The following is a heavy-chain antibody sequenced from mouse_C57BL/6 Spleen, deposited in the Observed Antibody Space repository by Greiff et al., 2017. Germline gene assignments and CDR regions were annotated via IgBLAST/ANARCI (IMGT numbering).Heavy chain of an antibody. J-gene: IGHJ2*01. Sequence: QVQLKQSGAELVKPGASVKISCKASGYAFSSYWMNWVKQRPGKGLEWIGQIYPGDGDTNYNGKFKGKATLTADKSSSTAYMQLSSLTSEDSAVYFCARAYGSSHLDYWGQGTTLTVSS. CDR1: GYAFSSYW. D-gene: IGHD1-1*01. CDR3: ARAYGSSHLDY. CDR2: IYPGDGDT. V-gene: IGHV1-80*01.